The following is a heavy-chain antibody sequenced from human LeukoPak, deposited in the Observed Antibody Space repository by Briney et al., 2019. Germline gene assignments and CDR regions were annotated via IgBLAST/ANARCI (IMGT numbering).Heavy chain of an antibody. CDR2: IGISSGNT. Sequence: GGSLRLSCAASGFTFSDYSMNWVRQAPGKGLEWISYIGISSGNTKYADSVRGRFTISGDKAKNSLYLQMNSLRVEDTAVYYCARDYKYAFDNWGQGALVTVSS. CDR1: GFTFSDYS. J-gene: IGHJ4*02. D-gene: IGHD5-24*01. CDR3: ARDYKYAFDN. V-gene: IGHV3-48*01.